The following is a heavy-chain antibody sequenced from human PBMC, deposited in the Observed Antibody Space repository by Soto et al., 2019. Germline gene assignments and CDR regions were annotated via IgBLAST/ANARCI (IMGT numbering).Heavy chain of an antibody. CDR1: GFTFSDYY. CDR3: VRAASELVY. CDR2: ISSSSSHT. V-gene: IGHV3-11*06. D-gene: IGHD5-18*01. J-gene: IGHJ4*02. Sequence: QVQLVESGGGLVKPGGSLRLSCSASGFTFSDYYMTWIRQAPGKGLEWVSYISSSSSHTNYADSVEGRFTISRDNAKNSLYLQMYSLRAEDTAVYYCVRAASELVYWGQGTLVTVSP.